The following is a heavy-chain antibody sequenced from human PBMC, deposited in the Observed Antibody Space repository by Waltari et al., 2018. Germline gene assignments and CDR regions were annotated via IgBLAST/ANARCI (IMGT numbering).Heavy chain of an antibody. Sequence: EVQLVESGGGLVKPGGSLRLSCAASGFTFSSYSMNWVRQAPGKGLEWVSSISSSSSYIYYADSVKGRFTISRDNAKNSLYLQMNSLRAEDTAVYYCARGYLGYRPGGGDFDYWGQGTLVTVSS. D-gene: IGHD5-18*01. CDR1: GFTFSSYS. J-gene: IGHJ4*02. CDR3: ARGYLGYRPGGGDFDY. CDR2: ISSSSSYI. V-gene: IGHV3-21*01.